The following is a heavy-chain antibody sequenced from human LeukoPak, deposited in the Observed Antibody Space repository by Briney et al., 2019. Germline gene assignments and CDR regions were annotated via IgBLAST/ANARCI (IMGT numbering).Heavy chain of an antibody. CDR2: IWYDGSNK. D-gene: IGHD5-12*01. Sequence: PGRSLRLSCAASGFTFSSYGMHWVRQAPGKGLEWVAVIWYDGSNKYYADSVKGRFTISRDNSKNTLYLQMNSLRAEDTAVYYCAKVPEWLRFRYYYYYMDVWGKGTTVTVSS. CDR1: GFTFSSYG. CDR3: AKVPEWLRFRYYYYYMDV. J-gene: IGHJ6*03. V-gene: IGHV3-33*06.